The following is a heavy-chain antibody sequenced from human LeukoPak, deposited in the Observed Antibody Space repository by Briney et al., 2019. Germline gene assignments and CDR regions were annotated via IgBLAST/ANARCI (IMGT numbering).Heavy chain of an antibody. CDR3: AREENYYDSSGYLLTP. CDR2: IYYSGST. Sequence: KPSETLSLTCTVSGGSISSSSYYWGWIRQPPGKGLEWIGSIYYSGSTYYNPSLKSRVTISVDTSKNQFSPKLSSVTAADTAVYYCAREENYYDSSGYLLTPWGQGTLVTVSS. J-gene: IGHJ5*02. V-gene: IGHV4-39*07. CDR1: GGSISSSSYY. D-gene: IGHD3-22*01.